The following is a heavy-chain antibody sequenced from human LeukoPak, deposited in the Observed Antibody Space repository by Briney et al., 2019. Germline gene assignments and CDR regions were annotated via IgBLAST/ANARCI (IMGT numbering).Heavy chain of an antibody. Sequence: GGSLRLSCAASGFTFSSYWMHWVRQAPGKGLVWVSRINSDGSSTSYADSVKGRFTISRDNAKNTLYLQMNSLRAEDTAVYYCARALYCSGGSCYYYYYGMDVWDQGTTVTVSS. J-gene: IGHJ6*02. CDR2: INSDGSST. CDR1: GFTFSSYW. CDR3: ARALYCSGGSCYYYYYGMDV. D-gene: IGHD2-15*01. V-gene: IGHV3-74*01.